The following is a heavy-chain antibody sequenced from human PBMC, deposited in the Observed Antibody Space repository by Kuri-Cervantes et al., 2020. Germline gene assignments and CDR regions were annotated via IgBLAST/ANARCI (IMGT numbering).Heavy chain of an antibody. Sequence: GESLKISCAASGFSFSSYSMNWVRQAPGKGLEWVSYISISSSTIYYAGSVKGRFTISRDNSKNTLYLQMNSLRAEDTAVYYCARDGGPEYSSPYGMDVWGQGTTVTVSS. CDR2: ISISSSTI. V-gene: IGHV3-48*01. CDR3: ARDGGPEYSSPYGMDV. J-gene: IGHJ6*02. D-gene: IGHD6-6*01. CDR1: GFSFSSYS.